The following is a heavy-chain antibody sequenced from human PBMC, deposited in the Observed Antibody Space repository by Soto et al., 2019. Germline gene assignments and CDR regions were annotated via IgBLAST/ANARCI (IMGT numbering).Heavy chain of an antibody. CDR1: GFTFSSYS. V-gene: IGHV3-48*01. D-gene: IGHD3-3*01. J-gene: IGHJ3*02. Sequence: GGSLRLSCAASGFTFSSYSMNWVRQAPGKGLEWVSYISSSSSTIYYADSVKGRFTISRDNAKNSLYLQMNSLRAEDTAVYYCAVTGFWSGYPSRTDAFDIWGQGTMVTVSS. CDR3: AVTGFWSGYPSRTDAFDI. CDR2: ISSSSSTI.